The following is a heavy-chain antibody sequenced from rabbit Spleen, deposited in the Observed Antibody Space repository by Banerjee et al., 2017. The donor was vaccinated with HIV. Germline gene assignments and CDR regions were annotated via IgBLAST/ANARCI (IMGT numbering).Heavy chain of an antibody. CDR3: ARHVGSYYYGMDL. J-gene: IGHJ6*01. V-gene: IGHV1S40*01. Sequence: QSLEESGGDLVKPGASLTLTCTVSGFSFNSYAINWVRQAPGKGPEWIAWIDAGSSVSTYYASWANGRITISRTSSTTVNLEMTSLTAADTATYFCARHVGSYYYGMDLWGQGTLVTVS. CDR2: IDAGSSVST. CDR1: GFSFNSYA. D-gene: IGHD4-2*01.